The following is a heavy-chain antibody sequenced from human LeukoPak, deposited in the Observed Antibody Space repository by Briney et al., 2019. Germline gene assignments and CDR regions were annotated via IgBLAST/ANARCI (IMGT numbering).Heavy chain of an antibody. V-gene: IGHV3-30*18. Sequence: PGRSLRLSCAASGFTFSSYGMHWVRQAPGKGLEWVAVISYDGSNKYYADSVKGRFTISRDNSKNTLYLQMNSLRAVDTAVYYCAKDGAAVKPYYFDYWGQGTLVTVSS. CDR3: AKDGAAVKPYYFDY. D-gene: IGHD6-13*01. CDR2: ISYDGSNK. CDR1: GFTFSSYG. J-gene: IGHJ4*02.